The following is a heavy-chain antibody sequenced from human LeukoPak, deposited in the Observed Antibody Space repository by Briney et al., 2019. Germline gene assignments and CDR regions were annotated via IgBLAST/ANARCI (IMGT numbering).Heavy chain of an antibody. CDR2: ISKDKSFE. V-gene: IGHV3-30*03. CDR3: ARESPRTFGWRKYYGMDV. J-gene: IGHJ6*02. D-gene: IGHD2/OR15-2a*01. Sequence: GGSLRLSCVASGFTFSSYNMHWVRRAPGKGLEWVAVISKDKSFEYYGDSVKSRFTISRDNPRNTLYLEMNSLRAEDTAVYYCARESPRTFGWRKYYGMDVWGQGTTVTVSS. CDR1: GFTFSSYN.